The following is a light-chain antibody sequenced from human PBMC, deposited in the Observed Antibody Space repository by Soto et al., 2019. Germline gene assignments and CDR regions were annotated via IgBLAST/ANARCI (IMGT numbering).Light chain of an antibody. Sequence: EIVMTQSPTIVSVSPGERATLSCRASQSDNSNLAWYQQKPGQAPRLLISGASTRAPGIAARFSGSGSGTNFTLSISGLQSADFAVYYCQQYNDWPLYTFGQGTKLEIK. CDR2: GAS. V-gene: IGKV3-15*01. J-gene: IGKJ2*01. CDR3: QQYNDWPLYT. CDR1: QSDNSN.